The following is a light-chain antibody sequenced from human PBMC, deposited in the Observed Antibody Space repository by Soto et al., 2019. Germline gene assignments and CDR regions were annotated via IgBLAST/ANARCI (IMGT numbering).Light chain of an antibody. Sequence: DIQMTQSPSSLSASVGDRVTITCRASQSISSYLNWYQQKPGKAPKVLIYDVSSLESGVPSRFSGSGSGTEFTLTINSLQPDDFATYYCQQYNTYSGTFGPGTKVDIK. CDR1: QSISSY. J-gene: IGKJ1*01. CDR2: DVS. CDR3: QQYNTYSGT. V-gene: IGKV1-5*01.